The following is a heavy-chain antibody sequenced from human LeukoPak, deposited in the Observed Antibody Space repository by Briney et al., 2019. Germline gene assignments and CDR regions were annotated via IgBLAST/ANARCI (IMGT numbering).Heavy chain of an antibody. CDR1: GFTFSGYY. CDR3: GRDKSD. J-gene: IGHJ4*02. CDR2: IISLRTTI. Sequence: GGSLRLSCAGSGFTFSGYYMSWIRQARGKGLLWVSYIISLRTTIYYPASVKGRFTISRDNAKNSLFLQMNSLRAEDTAVYYCGRDKSDWGQGTLVTVSS. V-gene: IGHV3-11*04.